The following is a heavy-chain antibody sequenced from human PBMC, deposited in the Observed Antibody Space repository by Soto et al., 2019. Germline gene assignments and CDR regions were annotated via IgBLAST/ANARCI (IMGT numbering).Heavy chain of an antibody. CDR2: ISSSSSYI. V-gene: IGHV3-21*01. Sequence: GGSLRLSCAASGFTFSSYSMNWVRQAPGKGLEWVSSISSSSSYIYYADTVKGQFTNSRDNAKNSLYLQMNSLRAEDTAVYYCARGPLWSAPEDVWGKGTTFTVSS. CDR3: ARGPLWSAPEDV. CDR1: GFTFSSYS. D-gene: IGHD3-3*01. J-gene: IGHJ6*04.